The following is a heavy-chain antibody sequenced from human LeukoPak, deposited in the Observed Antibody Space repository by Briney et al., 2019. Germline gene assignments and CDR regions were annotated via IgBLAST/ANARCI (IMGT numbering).Heavy chain of an antibody. D-gene: IGHD1-26*01. CDR3: ARGGAGRYYYYGMDV. V-gene: IGHV3-48*01. CDR2: ISSSSSTI. CDR1: GFTFSSYS. Sequence: GGSLRLSCAASGFTFSSYSMNWVRQAPGKGLEWVSYISSSSSTIYYADSVKGRFTISRDNAKNSLYLQMNSLRADDTAVYYCARGGAGRYYYYGMDVWGQGTTVTVSS. J-gene: IGHJ6*02.